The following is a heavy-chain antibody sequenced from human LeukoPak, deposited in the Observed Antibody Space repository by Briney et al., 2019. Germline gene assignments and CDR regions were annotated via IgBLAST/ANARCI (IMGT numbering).Heavy chain of an antibody. D-gene: IGHD6-13*01. J-gene: IGHJ4*02. CDR1: GYSFTSYW. Sequence: GESLKISXKGSGYSFTSYWIGWVRQMPGKGREWMGIIYPGDSDTRYSPSFQGQVTISADKSISTAYLQWSSLKASDTAMYYCARHVYSSSWYFDYWGQGTLVTVSS. V-gene: IGHV5-51*01. CDR2: IYPGDSDT. CDR3: ARHVYSSSWYFDY.